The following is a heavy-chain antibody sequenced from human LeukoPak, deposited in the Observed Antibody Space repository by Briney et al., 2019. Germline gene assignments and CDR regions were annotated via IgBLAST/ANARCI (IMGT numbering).Heavy chain of an antibody. V-gene: IGHV3-66*02. CDR1: GFTFSSYS. CDR3: ASTGSSGRDY. Sequence: GSLRLSCAASGFTFSSYSMNWVRQAPGKGLEWVSVIYSGGSTYYADSVKGRFTISRDNSKNTLYLQMNSLRAEDTAVYYCASTGSSGRDYWGQGTLVTVSS. CDR2: IYSGGST. D-gene: IGHD3-22*01. J-gene: IGHJ4*02.